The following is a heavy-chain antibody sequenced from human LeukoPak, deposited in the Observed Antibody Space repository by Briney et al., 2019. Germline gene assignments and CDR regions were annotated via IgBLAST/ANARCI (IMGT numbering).Heavy chain of an antibody. Sequence: QPGGSLRLSCAASGFTFSSYAMHWVRQAPGQGLGYVSAITSNGGSPYYADSVRGRFTISRDNSKNTLYLQMGSLRAEDMAVYYCAREYCSGGDCQYYFDYWGQGTLVTVSS. CDR3: AREYCSGGDCQYYFDY. J-gene: IGHJ4*02. CDR2: ITSNGGSP. CDR1: GFTFSSYA. V-gene: IGHV3-64*02. D-gene: IGHD2-15*01.